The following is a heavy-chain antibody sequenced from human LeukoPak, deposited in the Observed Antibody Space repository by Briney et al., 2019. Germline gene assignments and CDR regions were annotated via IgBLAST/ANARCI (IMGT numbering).Heavy chain of an antibody. CDR1: GYTFTSYY. Sequence: ASVKVSCKASGYTFTSYYMHWVRQAPEQGLEWMGIINPSGGSTSYAQKFQGRVTMTRDMSTSTVYMELSSLRSEDTAVYYCARVRLDSVSAPGFDYWGQGTLVTVSS. D-gene: IGHD4-11*01. CDR2: INPSGGST. V-gene: IGHV1-46*01. CDR3: ARVRLDSVSAPGFDY. J-gene: IGHJ4*02.